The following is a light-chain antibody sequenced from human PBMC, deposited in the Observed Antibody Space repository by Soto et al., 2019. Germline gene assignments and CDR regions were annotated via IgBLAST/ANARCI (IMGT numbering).Light chain of an antibody. CDR1: RNDLGSYNL. V-gene: IGLV2-23*01. J-gene: IGLJ3*02. Sequence: QSALTQPASVSGSPGQSITISCTGTRNDLGSYNLVSWYQQHPGKAPKLIIYEATKRPSGVSNRFSGSKSGNTASLTISGLQAEDEADYYCCSYAGSSTVVFGGGTKVTVL. CDR3: CSYAGSSTVV. CDR2: EAT.